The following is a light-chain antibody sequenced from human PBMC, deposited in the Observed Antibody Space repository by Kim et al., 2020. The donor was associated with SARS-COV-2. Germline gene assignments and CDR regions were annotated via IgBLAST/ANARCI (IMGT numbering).Light chain of an antibody. CDR1: SLTNYY. V-gene: IGLV3-19*01. J-gene: IGLJ1*01. Sequence: SSELTQDPAVSVALGQTIRITCQGDSLTNYYASWYQQKPGQAPVLVIYGKNNRPSGIPDRFSGSISGTPASLTITGTQAEDEADYYCCCRDISGRQYLFG. CDR3: CCRDISGRQYL. CDR2: GKN.